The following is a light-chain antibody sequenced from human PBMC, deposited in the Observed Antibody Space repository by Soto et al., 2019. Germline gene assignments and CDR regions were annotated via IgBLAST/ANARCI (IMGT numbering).Light chain of an antibody. CDR1: QSVSSSY. J-gene: IGKJ5*01. CDR2: AAS. V-gene: IGKV1-9*01. Sequence: LTQSPGTLSLSPGERATLSFRASQSVSSSYLAWYQQKPGKAPKLLIYAASTLQSGVPLRFSGSGSGTSFTLTISSLQPEDFATYYCQQLLSYPITFGQGTRLEIK. CDR3: QQLLSYPIT.